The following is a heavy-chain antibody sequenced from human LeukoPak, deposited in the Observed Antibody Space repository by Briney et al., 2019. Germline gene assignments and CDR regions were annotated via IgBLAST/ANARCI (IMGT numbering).Heavy chain of an antibody. D-gene: IGHD3-22*01. Sequence: GGSLRLSCAASGFTFSSYDMSWVRQAPGKGLEWVSVISGSGDSTYYAGSVKGRFTISRDNSKTTLFLQMNSLRAEDAAVYYCARDWGAYYHFFDYWGQGTLVTVSS. J-gene: IGHJ4*02. CDR3: ARDWGAYYHFFDY. CDR2: ISGSGDST. V-gene: IGHV3-23*01. CDR1: GFTFSSYD.